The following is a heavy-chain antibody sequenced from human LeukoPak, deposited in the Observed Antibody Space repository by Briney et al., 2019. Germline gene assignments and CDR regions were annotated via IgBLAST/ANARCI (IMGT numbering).Heavy chain of an antibody. CDR3: ARLGGGYCGGGSCPNWFDP. D-gene: IGHD2-15*01. Sequence: SETLSLTCTASGGSISSYYWNWIRQPPGKGLEWIGYIYYSGSTNYNPSLQSRVTISVDTSKNQFSLKLSSVTAADTAVYYCARLGGGYCGGGSCPNWFDPWGQGTLVTVSS. CDR1: GGSISSYY. J-gene: IGHJ5*02. CDR2: IYYSGST. V-gene: IGHV4-59*08.